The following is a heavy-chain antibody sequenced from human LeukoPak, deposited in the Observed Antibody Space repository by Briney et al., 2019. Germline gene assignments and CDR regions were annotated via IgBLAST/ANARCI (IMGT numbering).Heavy chain of an antibody. J-gene: IGHJ4*02. Sequence: PSETLSLTCTVSGGSISSYYWSWIRQPAGKGLEWIGRTYTSGSTNYNPSLKSRVTMSVDTSKNQFSLKLSSVTAADTAVYYCARVWYHYDILTGYYFDYWGQGTLVTVSS. D-gene: IGHD3-9*01. V-gene: IGHV4-4*07. CDR2: TYTSGST. CDR1: GGSISSYY. CDR3: ARVWYHYDILTGYYFDY.